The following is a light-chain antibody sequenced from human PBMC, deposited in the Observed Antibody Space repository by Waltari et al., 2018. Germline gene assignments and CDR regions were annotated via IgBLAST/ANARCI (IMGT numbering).Light chain of an antibody. CDR2: DVS. Sequence: QSALTQPASVSGSPGQSITISCTGTSSDVGGYNYVSWYQQHPGKAPKLRIYDVSQRPPEVSNSFSGSKSGNTAYRTISGRKAEDEADYYCSSYTSSSTYVFGTGTKVTVL. CDR1: SSDVGGYNY. J-gene: IGLJ1*01. V-gene: IGLV2-14*01. CDR3: SSYTSSSTYV.